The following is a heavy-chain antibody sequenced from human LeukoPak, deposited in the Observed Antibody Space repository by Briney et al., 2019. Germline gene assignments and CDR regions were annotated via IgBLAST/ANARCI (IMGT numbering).Heavy chain of an antibody. D-gene: IGHD6-19*01. CDR2: IYYSGST. CDR3: VSVGSSGWYLGSP. J-gene: IGHJ5*02. V-gene: IGHV4-39*01. CDR1: GGSITSGSYY. Sequence: SGTLSLTCTVSGGSITSGSYYWGWIRQPPGKGLEWIGSIYYSGSTYYNPSFKGRDTISVDTSKNQFSLKLSSVTAADTAVYYCVSVGSSGWYLGSPWGQGTLVTVSS.